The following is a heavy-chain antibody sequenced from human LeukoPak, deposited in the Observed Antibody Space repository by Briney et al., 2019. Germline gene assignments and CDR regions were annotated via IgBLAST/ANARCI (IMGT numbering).Heavy chain of an antibody. V-gene: IGHV4-34*01. CDR1: GGSFSGYY. CDR2: INHSGST. CDR3: ARVMGWFGGFDY. J-gene: IGHJ4*02. Sequence: SETLSLTCAVYGGSFSGYYWSWIRPPPGKGLEWIGEINHSGSTNYNPSLKSRVTLSVDTSKNQFSLKLSSVTAAVTAVYYCARVMGWFGGFDYWGQGTLVTVSS. D-gene: IGHD3-10*01.